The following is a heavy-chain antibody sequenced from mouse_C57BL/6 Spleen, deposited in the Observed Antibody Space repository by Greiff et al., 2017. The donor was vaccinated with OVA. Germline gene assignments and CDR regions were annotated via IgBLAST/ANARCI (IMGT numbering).Heavy chain of an antibody. CDR3: ARFGDYGSSYDYFDY. CDR1: GYTFTNYW. CDR2: IYPGGGYT. V-gene: IGHV1-63*01. D-gene: IGHD1-1*01. Sequence: QVQLQQSGAELVRPGTSVKMSCKASGYTFTNYWIGWAKQRPGHGLEWIGDIYPGGGYTNYNEKFKGKATLTADKSSSTAYMQFSSLTSEDSAIYYCARFGDYGSSYDYFDYWGQGTTLTVSS. J-gene: IGHJ2*01.